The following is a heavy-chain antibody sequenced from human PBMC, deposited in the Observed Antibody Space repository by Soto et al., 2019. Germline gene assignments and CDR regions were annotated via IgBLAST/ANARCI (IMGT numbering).Heavy chain of an antibody. CDR1: GYTFTGYY. D-gene: IGHD3-10*01. CDR2: INPNSGGT. J-gene: IGHJ6*02. CDR3: ARDEYYYGSGSRPVGYGMDV. V-gene: IGHV1-2*04. Sequence: GASVKVSCKASGYTFTGYYMHWVRQAPGQGLEWMGWINPNSGGTNYAQKFQGWVTMTRDTSISTAYMELSRLRSDDTAVYYCARDEYYYGSGSRPVGYGMDVWGQGTTVTVSS.